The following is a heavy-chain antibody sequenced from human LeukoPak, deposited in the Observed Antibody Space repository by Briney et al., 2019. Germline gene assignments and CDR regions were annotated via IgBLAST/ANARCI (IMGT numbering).Heavy chain of an antibody. J-gene: IGHJ5*02. Sequence: SETLSLTCAVYGGSFSGYYWSWIRQPPGKGLEWIGEINHSGSTNYNPSLKSRVTISVATSKDQFSLKLSSVTAADTAVYYCARVQPTTIAAAGSIDPWGQGTLVTVSS. CDR2: INHSGST. CDR3: ARVQPTTIAAAGSIDP. V-gene: IGHV4-34*01. CDR1: GGSFSGYY. D-gene: IGHD6-13*01.